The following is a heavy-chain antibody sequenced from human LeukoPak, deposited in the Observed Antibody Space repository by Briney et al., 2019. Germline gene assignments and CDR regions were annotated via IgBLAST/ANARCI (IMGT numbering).Heavy chain of an antibody. CDR2: ISMNVQTT. V-gene: IGHV3-64D*06. CDR3: VREGLERRTNFDY. J-gene: IGHJ4*02. CDR1: GFTFTSHV. Sequence: RGSLRLSCSASGFTFTSHVMHWVRQAPGKGLQYVSGISMNVQTTYYAGSVKGRFTISRDSSKNTVYPQMNSLTAEDTAVYYCVREGLERRTNFDYWGQGTLVSVSS. D-gene: IGHD1-1*01.